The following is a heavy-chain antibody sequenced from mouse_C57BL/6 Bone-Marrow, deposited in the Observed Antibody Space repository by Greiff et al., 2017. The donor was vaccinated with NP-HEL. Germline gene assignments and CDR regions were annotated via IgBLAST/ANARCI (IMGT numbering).Heavy chain of an antibody. J-gene: IGHJ1*03. CDR2: ISSGGDYI. CDR3: TIDRSSNWDGWYFDV. Sequence: EVKVVESGEGLVKPGGSLKLSCAASGFTFSSYAMSWVRQTPEKRLEWVAYISSGGDYIYYADTVKGRFTISRDNARNTLYLQMSSLKSEDTAMYYCTIDRSSNWDGWYFDVWGTGTTVTVSS. CDR1: GFTFSSYA. V-gene: IGHV5-9-1*02. D-gene: IGHD4-1*01.